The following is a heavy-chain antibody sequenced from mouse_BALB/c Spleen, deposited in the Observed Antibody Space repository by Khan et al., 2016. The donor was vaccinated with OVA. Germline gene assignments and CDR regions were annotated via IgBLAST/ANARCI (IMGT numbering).Heavy chain of an antibody. CDR1: GYSITSDYA. CDR2: ISYGGST. D-gene: IGHD1-1*01. CDR3: ARKNYYGYAMDY. V-gene: IGHV3-2*02. Sequence: EVQLVESGPGLVKPSQSLSLTCTVTGYSITSDYAWDWIRQFPGNKLEWMGYISYGGSTSYNPSLKSRISITRDTSKNQFFLQLNSVTTEDTATYYCARKNYYGYAMDYGGQGTSVTVAS. J-gene: IGHJ4*01.